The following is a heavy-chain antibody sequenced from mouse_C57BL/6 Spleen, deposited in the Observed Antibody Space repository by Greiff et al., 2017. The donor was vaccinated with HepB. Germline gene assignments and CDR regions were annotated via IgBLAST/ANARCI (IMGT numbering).Heavy chain of an antibody. CDR3: ARSKRDGYYVAWFAY. CDR1: GYTFTSYW. D-gene: IGHD2-3*01. V-gene: IGHV1-64*01. Sequence: VQLQQPGAELVKPGASVKLSCKASGYTFTSYWMHWVKQRPGQGLEWIGMIHPNSGSTNYNEKFKSKATLTVDKSSSTAYMQLSSLTSEDSAVYYCARSKRDGYYVAWFAYWGQGTLVTVSA. CDR2: IHPNSGST. J-gene: IGHJ3*01.